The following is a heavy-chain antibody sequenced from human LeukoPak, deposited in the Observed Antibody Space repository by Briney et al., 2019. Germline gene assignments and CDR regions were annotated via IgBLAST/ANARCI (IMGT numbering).Heavy chain of an antibody. CDR2: INHSGST. V-gene: IGHV4-34*01. CDR3: ARVHYNWNYADYFDY. Sequence: PSETLSLTCAVYGGSFSGYYWSWIRQPPGKGLEWIGEINHSGSTNYNPSLKSRVTISVGTSKNQFSLKLSSVTAADTAVYYCARVHYNWNYADYFDYWGQGTLVTVSS. CDR1: GGSFSGYY. J-gene: IGHJ4*02. D-gene: IGHD1-7*01.